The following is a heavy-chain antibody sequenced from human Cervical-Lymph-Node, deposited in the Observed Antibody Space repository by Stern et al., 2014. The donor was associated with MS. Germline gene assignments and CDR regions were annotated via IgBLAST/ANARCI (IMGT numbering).Heavy chain of an antibody. V-gene: IGHV4-39*01. D-gene: IGHD3-22*01. Sequence: VQLVESGPGLVKPSETLSLTCTVSGGSISSSSYYWGWIRQPPGKGLEWIGSIYYSGSTYYNPSLKSRVTISVDKSKNQFSLKLSSVTAADTAVYYCARWAYSSGWYNWFDPWGQGTLVTVSS. CDR3: ARWAYSSGWYNWFDP. CDR1: GGSISSSSYY. CDR2: IYYSGST. J-gene: IGHJ5*02.